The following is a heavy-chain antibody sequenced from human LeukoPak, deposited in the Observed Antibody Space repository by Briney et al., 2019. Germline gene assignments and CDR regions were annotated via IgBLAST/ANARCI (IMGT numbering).Heavy chain of an antibody. D-gene: IGHD3-22*01. V-gene: IGHV3-21*01. CDR1: GFTFSSYS. CDR2: ISSSSSYI. J-gene: IGHJ4*02. Sequence: GGSLRLSCAASGFTFSSYSMNWVRQDPGKGLEWVSSISSSSSYIYYADSVKGRFTISRDNAKNSLYLQMNSLRAEDTAVYYCARDWNYYDSSGYLYYFDYWGQGTLVTVSS. CDR3: ARDWNYYDSSGYLYYFDY.